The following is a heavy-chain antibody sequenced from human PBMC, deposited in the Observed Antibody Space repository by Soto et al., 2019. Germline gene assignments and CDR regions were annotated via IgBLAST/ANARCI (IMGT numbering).Heavy chain of an antibody. J-gene: IGHJ4*02. CDR3: ARPYSGNCYSCDY. D-gene: IGHD1-26*01. Sequence: HITLKESGPTLVKPTQTLTLTCTFSGFSLSTSGVGVRWIRQPPGKALEWLALIYWDDDKRYSPSLKSSLTITQDTSKNQVVLTMTNRDPVDTATYYCARPYSGNCYSCDYWSKGSLVTASS. V-gene: IGHV2-5*02. CDR1: GFSLSTSGVG. CDR2: IYWDDDK.